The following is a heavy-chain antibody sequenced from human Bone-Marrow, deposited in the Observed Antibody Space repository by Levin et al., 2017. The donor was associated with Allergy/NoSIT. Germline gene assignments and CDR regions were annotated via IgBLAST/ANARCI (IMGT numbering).Heavy chain of an antibody. Sequence: GGSLRLSCAASGFSFTSYAMHWVRQTPGKGLDWVAFISYDGSDKFYADSVKGRFSISRDNSKNTLYLQMNGLRAEDTAVYYCARDRIADHTKKVFDSWGQGTLVTVSS. CDR1: GFSFTSYA. CDR2: ISYDGSDK. J-gene: IGHJ4*02. CDR3: ARDRIADHTKKVFDS. V-gene: IGHV3-30*04. D-gene: IGHD6-13*01.